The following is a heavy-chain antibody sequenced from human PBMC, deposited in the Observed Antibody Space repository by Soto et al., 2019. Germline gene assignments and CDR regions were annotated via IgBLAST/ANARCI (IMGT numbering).Heavy chain of an antibody. D-gene: IGHD2-2*02. Sequence: GSLRRSCAASGFTFSSYWMSWVRQAPGKGLEWVANIKQDGSEKYYVDSVRGRFTISRDNAKNSLYLQMNSLRAEDTAVYYCARLESRLVVPAAISRLFISPYYFDYWGQGTLVTVSS. CDR3: ARLESRLVVPAAISRLFISPYYFDY. CDR1: GFTFSSYW. CDR2: IKQDGSEK. V-gene: IGHV3-7*01. J-gene: IGHJ4*02.